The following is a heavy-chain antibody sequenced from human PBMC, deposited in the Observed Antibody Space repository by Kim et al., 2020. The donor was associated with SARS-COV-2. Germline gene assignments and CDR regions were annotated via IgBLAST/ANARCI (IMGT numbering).Heavy chain of an antibody. Sequence: SETLSLTCAVYGGSFSGYYWSWIRQPPGKGLEWIGEINHSGSTNYNPSLKSRVTISVDTSKNQFSLKLSSVTAADTAVYYCARGTRTNLGYCSSTSCPRVYFDYWGQGTLVTVSS. J-gene: IGHJ4*02. CDR3: ARGTRTNLGYCSSTSCPRVYFDY. D-gene: IGHD2-2*01. V-gene: IGHV4-34*01. CDR2: INHSGST. CDR1: GGSFSGYY.